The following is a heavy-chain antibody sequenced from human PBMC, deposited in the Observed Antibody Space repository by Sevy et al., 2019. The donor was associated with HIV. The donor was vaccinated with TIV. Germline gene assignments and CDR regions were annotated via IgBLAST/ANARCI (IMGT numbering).Heavy chain of an antibody. CDR3: ARVFSSYYFDY. J-gene: IGHJ4*02. V-gene: IGHV3-30*06. Sequence: GGSLRLSCAASGFTFGSYGMHWVRQAPGKGLEWVAYISYDRSDKNYADSVKGRFTISRDNSKNTVFLQLNSLRPEDTAVYYCARVFSSYYFDYWGQGTLDTVSS. CDR1: GFTFGSYG. CDR2: ISYDRSDK.